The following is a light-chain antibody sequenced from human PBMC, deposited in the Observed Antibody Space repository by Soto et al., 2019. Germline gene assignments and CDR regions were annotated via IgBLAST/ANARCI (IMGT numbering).Light chain of an antibody. Sequence: EIVLTQSPATLSSFPGDRVTLSCRASQAVNTRLAWYQHKPGQAPRLLIYLASNRAAGVPARFSGSGSGTDFTLTISGLEPEDSAVYYCQQFDDSVTFGQGTRLEIK. CDR2: LAS. CDR3: QQFDDSVT. V-gene: IGKV3D-11*03. J-gene: IGKJ5*01. CDR1: QAVNTR.